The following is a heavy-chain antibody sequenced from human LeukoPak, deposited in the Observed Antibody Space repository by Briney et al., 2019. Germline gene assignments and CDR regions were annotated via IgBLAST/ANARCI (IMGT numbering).Heavy chain of an antibody. J-gene: IGHJ4*02. V-gene: IGHV4-59*01. CDR2: IYYSGST. CDR3: ARAEQWLVPSVSFDY. CDR1: GGSISSYY. D-gene: IGHD6-19*01. Sequence: SETLSLTCTVSGGSISSYYWSWIRQPPGKGLEWIGYIYYSGSTNYNPSLKSRVTISVGTSKNQISLKLSPVTAADTAVYYCARAEQWLVPSVSFDYWGQGTLVTVSS.